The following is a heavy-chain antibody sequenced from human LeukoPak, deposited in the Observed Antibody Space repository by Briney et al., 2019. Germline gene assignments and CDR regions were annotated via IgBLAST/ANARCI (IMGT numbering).Heavy chain of an antibody. V-gene: IGHV3-23*01. CDR2: ISGSGGST. CDR1: GFTFSSYA. J-gene: IGHJ3*02. D-gene: IGHD3-22*01. CDR3: AKGVPPLYYYDGSDLMGAFDI. Sequence: GGSLRLSCAASGFTFSSYAMSWVRQAPGKGLEWVSAISGSGGSTYYADSVKGRFTISRDNSKNTLYLQMNSLRAEDTAVYYCAKGVPPLYYYDGSDLMGAFDIWGQGTMVTVSS.